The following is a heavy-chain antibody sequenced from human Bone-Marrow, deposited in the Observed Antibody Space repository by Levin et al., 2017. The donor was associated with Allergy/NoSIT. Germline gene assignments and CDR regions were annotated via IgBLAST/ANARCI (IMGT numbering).Heavy chain of an antibody. D-gene: IGHD3-22*01. CDR1: GFTVSSNY. J-gene: IGHJ3*02. V-gene: IGHV3-53*01. CDR2: IYSGGST. CDR3: ARGRYYYDSSYAFDI. Sequence: GGSLRLSCAASGFTVSSNYMSWVRQAPGKGLEWVSVIYSGGSTYYADSVKGRFTISRDNSKNTLYLQMNSLRAEDTAVYYCARGRYYYDSSYAFDIWGQGTMVTVSS.